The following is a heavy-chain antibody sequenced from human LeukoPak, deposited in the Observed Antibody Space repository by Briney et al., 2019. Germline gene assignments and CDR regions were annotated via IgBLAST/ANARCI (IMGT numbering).Heavy chain of an antibody. CDR2: ISWNSGSI. V-gene: IGHV3-9*01. CDR1: GFTFDDYA. CDR3: AKDSLPTVYYGDYVPFDY. D-gene: IGHD4-17*01. Sequence: GGSLRLSCAASGFTFDDYAMHWVRQAPGKGLEWVSGISWNSGSIGYADSVKGRFTISRDNAKNSLYLQMNSLRAEDTALYYCAKDSLPTVYYGDYVPFDYWGQGTLVTVSS. J-gene: IGHJ4*02.